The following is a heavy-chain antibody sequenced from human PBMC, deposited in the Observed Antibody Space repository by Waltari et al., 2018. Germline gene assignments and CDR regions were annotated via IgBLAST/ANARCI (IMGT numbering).Heavy chain of an antibody. Sequence: QVQLQESGPGLVKPSETLSLTCTVSCYSISSGYYWGWIRQPPGKGLGWIGSIYHSGTTYYNPSLKSRVTISIDASKNQFSLKLSSVTAADTAMYYCAGDYGNQINYFDFWGQGTLVTVSS. CDR2: IYHSGTT. CDR3: AGDYGNQINYFDF. D-gene: IGHD4-4*01. V-gene: IGHV4-38-2*02. J-gene: IGHJ4*02. CDR1: CYSISSGYY.